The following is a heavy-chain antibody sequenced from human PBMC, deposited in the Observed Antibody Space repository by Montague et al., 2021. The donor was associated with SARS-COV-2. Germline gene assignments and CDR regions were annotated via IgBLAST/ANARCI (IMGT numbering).Heavy chain of an antibody. CDR3: ARRGRKLLPVATTIGGFDI. D-gene: IGHD5-12*01. Sequence: SETLSLTCTVSGGSISSNNYYWDWIRQPPGKGLEWIGSIYDSGSTYYXXXLKSRVTISVDTSKNHFSLKQNSVTAADTAVYYRARRGRKLLPVATTIGGFDIWSQGTMVTVSS. CDR2: IYDSGST. V-gene: IGHV4-39*02. J-gene: IGHJ3*02. CDR1: GGSISSNNYY.